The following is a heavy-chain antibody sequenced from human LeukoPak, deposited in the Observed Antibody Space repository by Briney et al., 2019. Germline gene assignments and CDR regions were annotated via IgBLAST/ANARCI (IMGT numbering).Heavy chain of an antibody. V-gene: IGHV4-39*01. CDR3: ARLLYNWNGIDY. CDR1: GGSISNGAYY. J-gene: IGHJ4*02. D-gene: IGHD1-1*01. Sequence: SETLSLTCTVSGGSISNGAYYWGWIRQSPGKGLEWIGTIYYIGNTYYNPALQSRVTISVDTPKNQFSLKLTSVTAADTAVFYCARLLYNWNGIDYWGQGTLVTVSS. CDR2: IYYIGNT.